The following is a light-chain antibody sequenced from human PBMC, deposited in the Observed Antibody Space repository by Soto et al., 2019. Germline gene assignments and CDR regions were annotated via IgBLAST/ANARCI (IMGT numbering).Light chain of an antibody. CDR1: QSVSSSY. Sequence: EIVLTQSPGTLSLSPGERATLSCRASQSVSSSYLAWYQQKPGQTPRLLIYAASSRATGIPDRFSGSGSGTDFTLTISRLEPDDFAVYYCRQYRSSPLIFGGGTKVEIK. CDR3: RQYRSSPLI. V-gene: IGKV3-20*01. J-gene: IGKJ4*01. CDR2: AAS.